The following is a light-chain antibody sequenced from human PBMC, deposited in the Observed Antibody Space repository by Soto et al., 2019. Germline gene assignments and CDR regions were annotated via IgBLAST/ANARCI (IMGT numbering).Light chain of an antibody. CDR1: SMDVGGYNY. CDR3: SAYTTGNTLVL. Sequence: QSALTQPASVSGSPGHSITISGLGTSMDVGGYNYVSWYQQHPGRAPKLIIYEVSNRPSGVSDRFSGSKSGNTASLAISGLQAEDEADYYCSAYTTGNTLVLFGGGTKLTVL. J-gene: IGLJ2*01. V-gene: IGLV2-14*01. CDR2: EVS.